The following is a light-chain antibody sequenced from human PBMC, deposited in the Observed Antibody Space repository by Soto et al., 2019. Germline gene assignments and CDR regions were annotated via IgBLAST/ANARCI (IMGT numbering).Light chain of an antibody. CDR2: DAS. Sequence: DIVMTQSPDSLSVSPVERSALSCRASQSVGRNLAWYQQKPGQAPRLLIYDASTRATGIPARFSGGGSGTEFTLSISSLQSEDFAVYYCQQYNNWPPITFGQGTRLEIK. CDR3: QQYNNWPPIT. V-gene: IGKV3-15*01. J-gene: IGKJ5*01. CDR1: QSVGRN.